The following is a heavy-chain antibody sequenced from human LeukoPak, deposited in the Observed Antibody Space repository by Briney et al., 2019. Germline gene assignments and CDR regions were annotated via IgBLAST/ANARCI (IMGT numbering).Heavy chain of an antibody. D-gene: IGHD2-21*02. V-gene: IGHV4-59*11. CDR1: GDSISDHP. CDR3: ARLAKCDGNCYSFDF. Sequence: SETLSLTCAVSGDSISDHPWSWIRQPPGKGLDYIGFIDYNGNTNYNPSLKSRATISLDTSKNQFSLNLNSVTAAGTAFYYCARLAKCDGNCYSFDFWGQGMLVAVSS. J-gene: IGHJ4*02. CDR2: IDYNGNT.